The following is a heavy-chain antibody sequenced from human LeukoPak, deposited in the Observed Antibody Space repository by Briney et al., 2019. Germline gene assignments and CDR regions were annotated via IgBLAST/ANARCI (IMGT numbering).Heavy chain of an antibody. Sequence: PSETLSLTCTVSDYSISSGYYWGWIRQPPGKGLEWIGSIYHSGSTYYNPSLKSRVTISVDTSKNQFSLKLSSVTAADTAVYYCASYDFWSGYYTVRENAFDIWGQGTMVTVSS. CDR3: ASYDFWSGYYTVRENAFDI. J-gene: IGHJ3*02. CDR1: DYSISSGYY. V-gene: IGHV4-38-2*02. CDR2: IYHSGST. D-gene: IGHD3-3*01.